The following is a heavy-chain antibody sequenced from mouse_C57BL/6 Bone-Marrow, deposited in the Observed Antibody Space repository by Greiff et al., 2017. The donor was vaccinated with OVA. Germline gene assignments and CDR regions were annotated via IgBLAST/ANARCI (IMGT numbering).Heavy chain of an antibody. D-gene: IGHD1-2*01. CDR1: GYTFTSYW. CDR2: IYPGSGST. CDR3: ARVGTTAHAMDY. J-gene: IGHJ4*01. Sequence: VQLQQPGAELVKPGASVKMSCKASGYTFTSYWINWVKQRPGQGLEWIGVIYPGSGSTNYNVKFKSKATLTVDTSSSTAYMQLSSLTSEDSAVYDCARVGTTAHAMDYWGQGTSVTVSS. V-gene: IGHV1-55*01.